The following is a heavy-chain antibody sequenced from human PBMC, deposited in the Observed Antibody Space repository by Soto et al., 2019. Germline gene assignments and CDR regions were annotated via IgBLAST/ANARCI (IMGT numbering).Heavy chain of an antibody. CDR3: ARRMQAGFYYGMDV. D-gene: IGHD2-15*01. V-gene: IGHV5-51*01. Sequence: PGESLKISCKGSGYSFSNQWIGWVRQTPGKGLEWMGIIYPGDSDTRYSPSFQGQVTTSADKSINTAYLQWSSLKASDTAIYYCARRMQAGFYYGMDVWGQGTAVTVSS. CDR1: GYSFSNQW. CDR2: IYPGDSDT. J-gene: IGHJ6*02.